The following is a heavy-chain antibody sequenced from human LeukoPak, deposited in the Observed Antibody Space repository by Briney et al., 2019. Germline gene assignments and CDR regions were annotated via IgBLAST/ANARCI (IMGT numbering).Heavy chain of an antibody. V-gene: IGHV3-74*01. CDR2: ISGDGSMT. Sequence: GGSLRLSCAASGFTFSTHWMYWVSQAPGKELVWVSRISGDGSMTSYADSVKGRFTISRDNAKDTLFLQMTSLRVEDTAVYSCASLLTPYHDSGGGGVDVWGQGTTVTVSS. J-gene: IGHJ6*02. CDR1: GFTFSTHW. CDR3: ASLLTPYHDSGGGGVDV. D-gene: IGHD3-10*01.